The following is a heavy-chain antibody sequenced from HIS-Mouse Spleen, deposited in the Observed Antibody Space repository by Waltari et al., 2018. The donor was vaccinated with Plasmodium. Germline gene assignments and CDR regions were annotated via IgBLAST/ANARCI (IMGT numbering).Heavy chain of an antibody. J-gene: IGHJ2*01. CDR3: ASSWYWYFDL. D-gene: IGHD6-13*01. CDR1: GFTFSRSW. CDR2: IKQDGSEK. Sequence: EVQLVESGGGLVQPGGSLRLSCAASGFTFSRSWMRWVRQAPGKGLEWVANIKQDGSEKYYVDSVKGRFTISRDNAKNSLYLQMNSLRAEDTAVYYCASSWYWYFDLWGRGTLVTVSS. V-gene: IGHV3-7*01.